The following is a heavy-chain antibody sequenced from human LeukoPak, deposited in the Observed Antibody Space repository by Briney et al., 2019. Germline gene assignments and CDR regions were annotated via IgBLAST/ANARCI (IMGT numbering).Heavy chain of an antibody. Sequence: PGGSLRLSCAASGFTFSSYGMYWVRQAPGKGLEWVAFIRYDGSNKYYADSVKGRFTISRDNSKNTLYLQMNSLRAEDTAVYYCAGIFGVVSDFDYWGQGTVVTVSS. V-gene: IGHV3-30*02. J-gene: IGHJ4*02. CDR1: GFTFSSYG. CDR2: IRYDGSNK. CDR3: AGIFGVVSDFDY. D-gene: IGHD3-3*01.